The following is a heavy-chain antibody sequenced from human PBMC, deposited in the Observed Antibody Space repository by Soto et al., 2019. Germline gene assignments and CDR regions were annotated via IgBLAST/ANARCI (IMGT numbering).Heavy chain of an antibody. D-gene: IGHD6-13*01. V-gene: IGHV3-74*01. CDR3: ARARYTSSWYTWFHP. CDR2: ISSCGTYT. Sequence: PGGSLSLSCAASGFTLSTYWMHWVRQVPGKGLVWVSRISSCGTYTNYVDSVKGRFTVSRDNSNNTLYLRIDSLRPEDTGVYYCARARYTSSWYTWFHPWGQGTLVTVSS. CDR1: GFTLSTYW. J-gene: IGHJ5*02.